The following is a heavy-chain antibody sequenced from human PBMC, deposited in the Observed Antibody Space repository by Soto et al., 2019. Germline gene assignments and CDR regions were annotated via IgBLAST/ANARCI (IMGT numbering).Heavy chain of an antibody. CDR2: IWYDGSNK. D-gene: IGHD5-12*01. CDR3: SRALGRRGWADFDD. Sequence: GGSLRLSCAASGFTFSSYGMHWFRQAPGKGLEWVAVIWYDGSNKYYADSVKGRFTISRDNSKNTLYLQMNSLRAEDTAVYYCSRALGRRGWADFDDRGTATPLTLAS. V-gene: IGHV3-33*01. J-gene: IGHJ4*02. CDR1: GFTFSSYG.